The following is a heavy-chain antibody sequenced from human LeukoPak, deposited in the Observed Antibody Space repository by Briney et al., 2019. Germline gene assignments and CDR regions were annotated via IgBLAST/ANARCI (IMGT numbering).Heavy chain of an antibody. Sequence: PSQTLSLTCAISGDSVSSKIAAWSWIRQSPSRGLEWLGRTYYRSKWFNDSAESVKSRVTINPDTSKNQFSLHLNSVTPEDTAVYYCARGLLVGHPYYHAMDVWGQGTTVTVSS. CDR2: TYYRSKWFN. D-gene: IGHD2-8*02. J-gene: IGHJ6*02. CDR3: ARGLLVGHPYYHAMDV. V-gene: IGHV6-1*01. CDR1: GDSVSSKIAA.